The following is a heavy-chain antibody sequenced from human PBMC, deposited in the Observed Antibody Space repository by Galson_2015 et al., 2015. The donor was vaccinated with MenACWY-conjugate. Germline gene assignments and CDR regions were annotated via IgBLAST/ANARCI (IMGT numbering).Heavy chain of an antibody. D-gene: IGHD3-22*01. CDR3: ARGSNKCGSRGYEYYFDQ. V-gene: IGHV3-13*01. CDR2: IGTAGDT. J-gene: IGHJ4*02. CDR1: GFTFGSYD. Sequence: SLRLSCAASGFTFGSYDMHWVRQATGKGLEWVSGIGTAGDTYYPGSVQGRFTISRESAKNSLYLRMNSLRAEDTAVYYCARGSNKCGSRGYEYYFDQWGQGTRVTVSS.